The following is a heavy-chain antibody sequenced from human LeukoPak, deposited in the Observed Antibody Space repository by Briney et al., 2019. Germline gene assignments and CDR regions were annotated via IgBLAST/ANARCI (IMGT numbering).Heavy chain of an antibody. J-gene: IGHJ3*02. CDR1: GFTFSSYG. CDR2: IWYDGSNK. V-gene: IGHV3-33*06. D-gene: IGHD5-24*01. CDR3: AKADEWLNDAFDI. Sequence: PGGSLRLSCAASGFTFSSYGVHWVRQAPGKGLEWVAVIWYDGSNKYYADSVKGRFTISRDNSKNTLYLQMNSLRAEDTAVYYCAKADEWLNDAFDIWGQGTLVTVSS.